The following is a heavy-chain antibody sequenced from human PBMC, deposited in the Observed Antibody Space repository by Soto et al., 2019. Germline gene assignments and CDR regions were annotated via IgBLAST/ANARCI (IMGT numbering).Heavy chain of an antibody. CDR3: ARDNGGDWAVGAFDF. J-gene: IGHJ3*01. CDR1: GFTFSSYS. Sequence: PGGSLRLSCAASGFTFSSYSMNWVRQAPGKGLEWVSYMSSSSSTIYHADSVKGRFTISRDNAKNSLYLQMNSLRAEDTAVYFCARDNGGDWAVGAFDFRGQGPLVTVSS. V-gene: IGHV3-48*01. D-gene: IGHD2-21*02. CDR2: MSSSSSTI.